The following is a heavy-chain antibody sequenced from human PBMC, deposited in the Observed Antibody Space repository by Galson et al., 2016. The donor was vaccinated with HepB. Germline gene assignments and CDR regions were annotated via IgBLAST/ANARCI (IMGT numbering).Heavy chain of an antibody. CDR1: GGSLSNFY. D-gene: IGHD3-3*02. V-gene: IGHV4-34*01. CDR2: ISQSGTT. CDR3: ARGHLRRLVTTTRIFLFDI. Sequence: SETLSLTCAVSGGSLSNFYWTWIRQPPGKGLEWIGEISQSGTTNYNSSLKSRVVVSLDTSKNQFSLRLTSVTAADTAIYYCARGHLRRLVTTTRIFLFDIWDQGAMVTVSS. J-gene: IGHJ3*02.